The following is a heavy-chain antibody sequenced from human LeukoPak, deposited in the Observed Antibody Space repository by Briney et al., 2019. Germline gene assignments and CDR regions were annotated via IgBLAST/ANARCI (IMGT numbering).Heavy chain of an antibody. CDR3: ARDSRFGDVWGTDIDY. D-gene: IGHD3-10*01. CDR2: ISSSSSTI. J-gene: IGHJ4*02. V-gene: IGHV3-48*04. Sequence: PGGSLRLSCAASGFTFSSYSMNWVRQAPGKGLEWVSYISSSSSTIYYADSVKGRFTISRDNAKNSLYLQMNSLRAEDTAVYYCARDSRFGDVWGTDIDYWGQGTLVTVSS. CDR1: GFTFSSYS.